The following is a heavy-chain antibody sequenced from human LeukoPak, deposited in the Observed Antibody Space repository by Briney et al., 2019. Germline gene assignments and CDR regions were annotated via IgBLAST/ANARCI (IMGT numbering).Heavy chain of an antibody. CDR3: ANFHCSTTSCHLSGYFQY. Sequence: GGSLRLSCAASGFTFDDYAMHWVRQAPGKGLEWVSAISGSGGSTFYADSVKGRFTISRDYSKNTLYLQMNSLRAEDTAVYYCANFHCSTTSCHLSGYFQYWGQRTLVTVSS. J-gene: IGHJ1*01. D-gene: IGHD2-2*01. V-gene: IGHV3-23*01. CDR2: ISGSGGST. CDR1: GFTFDDYA.